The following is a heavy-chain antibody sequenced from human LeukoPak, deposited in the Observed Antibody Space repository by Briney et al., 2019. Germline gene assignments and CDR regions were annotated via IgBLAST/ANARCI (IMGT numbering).Heavy chain of an antibody. CDR1: GYTFTSYD. CDR2: MNPNSGNT. V-gene: IGHV1-8*01. J-gene: IGHJ4*02. CDR3: ARDSSRLNSGSYLFDY. Sequence: ASVKVSCKASGYTFTSYDINWVRQATGQGLEWMGWMNPNSGNTGYAQKFQGRVTMTRDMSTSTVYMELSSLRSEDAAVYYCARDSSRLNSGSYLFDYWGQGTLVTVSS. D-gene: IGHD3-10*01.